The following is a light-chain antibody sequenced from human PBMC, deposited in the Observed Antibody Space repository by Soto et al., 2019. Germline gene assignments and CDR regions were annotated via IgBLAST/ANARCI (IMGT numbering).Light chain of an antibody. J-gene: IGKJ4*01. V-gene: IGKV3-11*01. CDR1: QSVSSF. Sequence: EIVLTQSPATLSLSPGERATLSCRASQSVSSFLAWYQQKPGQAPRLLIYDASNRATGIPARFSGSGSGTDFTLTISSLEPEDFAVYYCQQRQKWSLTFGGGTKVEIK. CDR2: DAS. CDR3: QQRQKWSLT.